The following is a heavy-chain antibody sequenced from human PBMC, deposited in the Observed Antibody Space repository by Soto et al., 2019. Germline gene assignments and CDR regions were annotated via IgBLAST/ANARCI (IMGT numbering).Heavy chain of an antibody. J-gene: IGHJ4*02. CDR2: ISYDGSNK. V-gene: IGHV3-30-3*01. Sequence: GGSMRLSCAASGFTFSSYAMHWVRPAPGKGLEWVAVISYDGSNKYYADSVKGRFTISRDNSKNTLYLQMNSLRAEDTAVYYCARDLAFLLAAAGKWGQGTLVTVSS. D-gene: IGHD6-13*01. CDR3: ARDLAFLLAAAGK. CDR1: GFTFSSYA.